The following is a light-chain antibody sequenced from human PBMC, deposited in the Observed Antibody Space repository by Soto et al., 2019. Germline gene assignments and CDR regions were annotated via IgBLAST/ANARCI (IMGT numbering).Light chain of an antibody. CDR3: QQYGNSPLT. J-gene: IGKJ1*01. V-gene: IGKV3-20*01. CDR1: QSVSSSY. CDR2: GAS. Sequence: EIVLTQSPGTLSLSPGERATLSCRASQSVSSSYLAWYQQKPGQAPRLLIYGASSRATGIPDRFSGSGSGTDFTLTISRLEPEDFGVYYCQQYGNSPLTFGQGTKVEIK.